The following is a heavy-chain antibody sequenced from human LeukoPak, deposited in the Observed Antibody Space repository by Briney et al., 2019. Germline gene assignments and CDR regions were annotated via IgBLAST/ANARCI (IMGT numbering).Heavy chain of an antibody. CDR2: ISGSGGST. Sequence: PGGTLRLSCAASGFTFSSYGMSWVRQAPGKGLEWVSAISGSGGSTYYADSVKGRFTISRDNSKNALYLQMNSLRAEDTAVYYCAELGITMIGGVWGKGTTVTISS. CDR1: GFTFSSYG. CDR3: AELGITMIGGV. D-gene: IGHD3-10*02. J-gene: IGHJ6*04. V-gene: IGHV3-23*01.